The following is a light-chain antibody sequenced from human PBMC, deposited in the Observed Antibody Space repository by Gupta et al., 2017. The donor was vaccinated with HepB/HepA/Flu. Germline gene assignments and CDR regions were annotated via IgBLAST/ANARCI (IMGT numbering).Light chain of an antibody. CDR1: QAMSNY. J-gene: IGKJ5*01. CDR3: QKYNSAPVI. CDR2: GSS. Sequence: IKLPHSPSSLSASIGATVTITCRASQAMSNYLAWYQQRPGSIPKLLIFGSSNLHSGVPTRFSGSGSGTHFTLTINDVQPEDFATYFCQKYNSAPVIFGQGTRVEIK. V-gene: IGKV1-27*01.